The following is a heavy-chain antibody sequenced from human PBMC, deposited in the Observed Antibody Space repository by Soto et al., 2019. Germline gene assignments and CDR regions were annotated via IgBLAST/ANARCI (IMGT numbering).Heavy chain of an antibody. V-gene: IGHV3-23*01. Sequence: GGSLRLSCAASGFTFSSYAMSWVRQAPGKGLEWVSAISGSGGSTYYADSVKGRFTISRDNSKNTLYLQMNSLRAEDTAVYYCAKSEELTIFGVVIISGPFDPWGQGTLVTVSS. CDR2: ISGSGGST. CDR3: AKSEELTIFGVVIISGPFDP. D-gene: IGHD3-3*01. J-gene: IGHJ5*02. CDR1: GFTFSSYA.